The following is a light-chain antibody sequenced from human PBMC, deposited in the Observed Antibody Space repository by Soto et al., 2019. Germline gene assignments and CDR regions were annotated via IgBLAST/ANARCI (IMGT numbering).Light chain of an antibody. Sequence: EIVMTPSPATLSVSPVERATLSCRASQSISSNLAWYQQKPGQAPRLLMFRTSSRATGFPARFSGSGSGTEFTLTISGLQSEDFAVYYCQQYNNWPITFGQGTRLEIK. CDR1: QSISSN. CDR2: RTS. V-gene: IGKV3-15*01. CDR3: QQYNNWPIT. J-gene: IGKJ5*01.